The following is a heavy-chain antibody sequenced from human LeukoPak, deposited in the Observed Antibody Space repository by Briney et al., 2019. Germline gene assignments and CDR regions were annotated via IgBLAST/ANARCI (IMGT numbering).Heavy chain of an antibody. V-gene: IGHV6-1*01. Sequence: SQTLSLTCAISGDSVSSNSAARNWIRQSPSRGLEWLGRTYYRSKWYNDYAVSVKSRITINPDTSKNQFSLQLNSVTPEDTAVYYCAREGYDFWSGYYRFDYWGQGTLVTVSS. CDR2: TYYRSKWYN. D-gene: IGHD3-3*01. CDR3: AREGYDFWSGYYRFDY. CDR1: GDSVSSNSAA. J-gene: IGHJ4*02.